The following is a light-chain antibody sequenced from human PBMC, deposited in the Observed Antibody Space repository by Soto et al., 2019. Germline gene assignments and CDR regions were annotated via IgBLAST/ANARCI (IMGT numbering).Light chain of an antibody. Sequence: EIVMTQSPATLSVSPGERATLSCRASQSVSSNLAWYQQKPGQAPRLLIYGASTTATGIPARFSGSGSGTDSTLTISSLQSEDFAVYYCQQYNNWPPWTYGQGNKVEIK. CDR3: QQYNNWPPWT. CDR1: QSVSSN. V-gene: IGKV3-15*01. J-gene: IGKJ1*01. CDR2: GAS.